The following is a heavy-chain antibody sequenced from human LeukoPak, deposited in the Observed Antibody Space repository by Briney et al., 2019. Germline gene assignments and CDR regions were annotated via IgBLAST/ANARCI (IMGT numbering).Heavy chain of an antibody. J-gene: IGHJ5*02. CDR2: INHSGST. CDR3: ARRFLRLAYYYGSGTNWFDP. Sequence: IPSETLSLTCAVYGGSFSGYYWSWIRQPPGKGLEWIGEINHSGSTNYSPSLKSRVTISVDTSKNQFSLKLSSVTAADTAVYYCARRFLRLAYYYGSGTNWFDPWGQGTLVTVSS. D-gene: IGHD3-10*01. CDR1: GGSFSGYY. V-gene: IGHV4-34*01.